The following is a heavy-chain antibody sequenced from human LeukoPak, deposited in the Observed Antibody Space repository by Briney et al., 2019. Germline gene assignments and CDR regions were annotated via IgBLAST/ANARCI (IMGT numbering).Heavy chain of an antibody. D-gene: IGHD3-22*01. CDR2: ISYDGSNK. V-gene: IGHV3-30-3*01. J-gene: IGHJ3*02. Sequence: GGSLRLSCAASGFTFSSYAMHWVRQAPGKGLEWVAIISYDGSNKYYADSVKGRFTISRDNSKNTLYLQMNSLRAEDTAVYYCARFTMIVVVTDSYDAFDIWGQGTMVTVSS. CDR3: ARFTMIVVVTDSYDAFDI. CDR1: GFTFSSYA.